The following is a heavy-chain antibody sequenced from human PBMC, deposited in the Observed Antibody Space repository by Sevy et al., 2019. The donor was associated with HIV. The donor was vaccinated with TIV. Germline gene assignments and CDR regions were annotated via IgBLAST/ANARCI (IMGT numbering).Heavy chain of an antibody. J-gene: IGHJ6*02. D-gene: IGHD2-21*02. CDR1: GYSFTSYW. V-gene: IGHV5-51*01. Sequence: GESLKISCKGSGYSFTSYWIGWVRQMPGKGLEWMGIIYPGDSDTRNSPSFQGQVTISADKSTSTAYLQWSSLKASDTAMYYCARALTYCGGDCYSAGMDVWGQGTTVTDSS. CDR3: ARALTYCGGDCYSAGMDV. CDR2: IYPGDSDT.